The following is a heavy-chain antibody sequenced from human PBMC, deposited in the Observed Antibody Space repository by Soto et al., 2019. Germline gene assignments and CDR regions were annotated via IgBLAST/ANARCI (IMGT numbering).Heavy chain of an antibody. CDR3: ARVASSSSWHIPNFDQ. CDR1: GFMFRSYA. CDR2: IWYDGSTK. Sequence: GSLRLSCAASGFMFRSYAMHWVRQAPGKGLEWVAGIWYDGSTKYYGDSVKGRYSISRDSSKNMLDLQMNSLRAEDTAVYYCARVASSSSWHIPNFDQWGQGTLVTVSS. J-gene: IGHJ4*02. D-gene: IGHD6-13*01. V-gene: IGHV3-33*01.